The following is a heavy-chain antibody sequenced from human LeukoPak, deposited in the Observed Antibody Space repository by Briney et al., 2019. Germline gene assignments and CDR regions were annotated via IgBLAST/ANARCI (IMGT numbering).Heavy chain of an antibody. D-gene: IGHD6-13*01. V-gene: IGHV1-46*01. CDR3: ARDPPASSSWSYFDY. Sequence: NPSGGSTSYAQKFQGRVSMTRDTSTSTVYMELSSLRSEDTAVYYCARDPPASSSWSYFDYWGQGTLVTVSS. J-gene: IGHJ4*02. CDR2: NPSGGST.